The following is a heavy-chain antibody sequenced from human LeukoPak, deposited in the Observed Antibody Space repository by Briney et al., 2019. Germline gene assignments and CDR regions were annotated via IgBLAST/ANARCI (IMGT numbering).Heavy chain of an antibody. V-gene: IGHV4-39*07. CDR3: APYDSDGGLFDY. CDR2: IYYSGST. CDR1: GGSISSSSYY. J-gene: IGHJ4*02. D-gene: IGHD3-22*01. Sequence: SETLSLTCTVSGGSISSSSYYWGWIRQPPGKGLEWIGSIYYSGSTNYNPSLKSRVTMSLDTSKNQFSLKLSSVIAADTAVYYCAPYDSDGGLFDYWGQGTLVTVSS.